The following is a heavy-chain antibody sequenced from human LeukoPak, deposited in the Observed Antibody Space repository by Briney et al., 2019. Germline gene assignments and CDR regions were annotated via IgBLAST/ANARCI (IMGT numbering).Heavy chain of an antibody. CDR1: GYTFTSYG. J-gene: IGHJ5*02. D-gene: IGHD3-10*01. Sequence: ASVKVSCKTSGYTFTSYGITWVRQAPGQGLEWMGWISAYNGDTYYAQQFQGRVTMTTDTSTSTAYMELRSLRSDDTAVYYCARDLGSGSYYNGMAWFDPWGQGTLVTVSS. CDR2: ISAYNGDT. CDR3: ARDLGSGSYYNGMAWFDP. V-gene: IGHV1-18*01.